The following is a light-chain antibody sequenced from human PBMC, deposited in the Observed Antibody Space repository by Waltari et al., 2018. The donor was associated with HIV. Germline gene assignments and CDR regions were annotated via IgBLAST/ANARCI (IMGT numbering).Light chain of an antibody. Sequence: QSALTQPASVSGSPGQSITIPRTGTNSNVGSFNFVSWYQQHPGKAPRLMIYEVTKRPSGISNRFSGSKSGNTASLTISGLQAEDEAYYYCSSYAGSNIWVFGGGTKLTVL. CDR3: SSYAGSNIWV. CDR2: EVT. CDR1: NSNVGSFNF. V-gene: IGLV2-23*02. J-gene: IGLJ3*02.